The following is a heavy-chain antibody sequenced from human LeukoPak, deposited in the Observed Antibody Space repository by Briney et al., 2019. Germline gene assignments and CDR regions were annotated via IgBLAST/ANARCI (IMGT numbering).Heavy chain of an antibody. V-gene: IGHV3-21*01. Sequence: NPGGSLRLSCAASGFTFSSYSMNWVRQAPGKGLEWVSSISSSSYIYYADSVKGRFTISRDNAKNSLYLQMNSLRAEDTAVYYCARESEGYCSSTSCRFFDYWGQGTLVTVSS. CDR2: ISSSSYI. CDR3: ARESEGYCSSTSCRFFDY. D-gene: IGHD2-2*01. J-gene: IGHJ4*02. CDR1: GFTFSSYS.